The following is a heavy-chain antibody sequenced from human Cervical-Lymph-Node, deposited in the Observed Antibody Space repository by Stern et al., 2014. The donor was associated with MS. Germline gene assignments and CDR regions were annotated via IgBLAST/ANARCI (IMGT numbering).Heavy chain of an antibody. CDR3: GVAGNY. V-gene: IGHV3-23*04. J-gene: IGHJ4*02. CDR1: GIIFTNYA. CDR2: IRVNGLNT. Sequence: EVQLVESGGDLVQPGGSLRLSCAGSGIIFTNYAMNWVCQAPGKGLEWGSGIRVNGLNTPYAESVKGRLTISRDTSRHTLYLPLNSLRADDTAVYYCGVAGNYWGQGTLVTVAS. D-gene: IGHD1-1*01.